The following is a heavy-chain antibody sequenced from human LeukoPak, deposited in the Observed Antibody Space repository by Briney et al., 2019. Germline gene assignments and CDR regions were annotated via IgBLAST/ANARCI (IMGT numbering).Heavy chain of an antibody. Sequence: SSETLSLTCTVSGGSISSSSYYRGWIRQPPGKGLEWIGSIYYSGSTYYYPSLKSRVPISVDKSKNQFSLKLSSVTAADTAVYYCARFLGNWNYLIGYFDYWGQGTLVTVSS. CDR2: IYYSGST. CDR3: ARFLGNWNYLIGYFDY. J-gene: IGHJ4*02. CDR1: GGSISSSSYY. D-gene: IGHD1-7*01. V-gene: IGHV4-39*07.